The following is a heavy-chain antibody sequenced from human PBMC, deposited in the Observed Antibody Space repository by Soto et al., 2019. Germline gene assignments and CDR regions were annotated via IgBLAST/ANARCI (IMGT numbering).Heavy chain of an antibody. Sequence: EVQLLESGGGLVQPGGSLRLSCAASGFTFSSYAMSWVRQAPGKGLEWVAAISNSGATTYYIDSVKGRFTISRDNAKNTLYLQMDSLRAEDTAIYYCARGGGPHAYWGQGTLVTDSS. J-gene: IGHJ4*02. CDR2: ISNSGATT. CDR1: GFTFSSYA. CDR3: ARGGGPHAY. D-gene: IGHD6-25*01. V-gene: IGHV3-23*01.